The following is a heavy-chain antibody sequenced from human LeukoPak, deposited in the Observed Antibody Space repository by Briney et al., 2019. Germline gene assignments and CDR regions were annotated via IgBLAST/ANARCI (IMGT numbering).Heavy chain of an antibody. CDR3: ARVLGEPAAKEYNWFDP. CDR2: ISAYNGNT. CDR1: GYTFTNYG. D-gene: IGHD2-2*01. V-gene: IGHV1-18*01. J-gene: IGHJ5*02. Sequence: ASVKVSCKASGYTFTNYGISWVRQAPGQGLEWMGWISAYNGNTNYAQKLQGRVTMTTDTSTSTAYMELRSLRSDDTAVYYCARVLGEPAAKEYNWFDPWGQGTLVTVSS.